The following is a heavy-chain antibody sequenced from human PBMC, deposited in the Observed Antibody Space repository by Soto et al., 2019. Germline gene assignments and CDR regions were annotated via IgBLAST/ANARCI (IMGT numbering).Heavy chain of an antibody. CDR2: ISGSGGST. CDR3: AKQRDYSNYGDPLDY. CDR1: GFTFRSYA. J-gene: IGHJ4*02. Sequence: PGGSLRLSCAASGFTFRSYAMSWVRQAPGKGLEWVSAISGSGGSTYYADSVKGRFTISRDNSKNTLYLQMNSLRAEDTAVYYCAKQRDYSNYGDPLDYWGQGTLVTVSS. D-gene: IGHD4-4*01. V-gene: IGHV3-23*01.